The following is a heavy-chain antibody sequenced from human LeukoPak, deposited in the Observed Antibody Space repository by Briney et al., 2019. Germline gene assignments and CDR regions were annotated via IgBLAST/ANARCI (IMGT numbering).Heavy chain of an antibody. D-gene: IGHD3-10*01. CDR3: ARDSGSGSYSPTYYYYYVDV. CDR1: GYTFTGYY. J-gene: IGHJ6*03. Sequence: ASVKVSCKASGYTFTGYYMHWVRQAPGQGLEWMGWINPNSGGTNYAQKFQGRVTMTRDTSISTAYMELSRLRSDDTAVYYCARDSGSGSYSPTYYYYYVDVWGKGTTVTVSS. CDR2: INPNSGGT. V-gene: IGHV1-2*02.